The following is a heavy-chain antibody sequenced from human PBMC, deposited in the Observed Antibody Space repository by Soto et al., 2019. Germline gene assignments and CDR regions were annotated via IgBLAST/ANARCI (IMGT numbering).Heavy chain of an antibody. J-gene: IGHJ6*04. CDR3: ARDDVLWDGGRCYGVTLDV. CDR2: IQSGGPT. Sequence: EVQLVESGGGLVQPGGSLRLSCAASGFTVSSKYMSWVRQAPGKGLEWVSLIQSGGPTYYADSVKGRFTISSDTSENTVHLQMDSLGAEDTAVYYCARDDVLWDGGRCYGVTLDVWGKGTTVTVSS. V-gene: IGHV3-66*01. CDR1: GFTVSSKY. D-gene: IGHD2-15*01.